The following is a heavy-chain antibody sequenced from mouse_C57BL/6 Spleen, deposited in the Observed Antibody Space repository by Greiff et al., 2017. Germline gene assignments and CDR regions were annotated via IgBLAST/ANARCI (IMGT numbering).Heavy chain of an antibody. V-gene: IGHV5-9-1*02. D-gene: IGHD2-5*01. J-gene: IGHJ2*01. CDR1: GFTFSSYA. Sequence: EVKVEESGEGLVKPGGSLKLSCAASGFTFSSYAMSWVRQTPEKRLEWVAYISSGGDYIYYADTVKGRFTISRDNARNTLYLQMSSLKSEDTAMYYCTREGRYSNYFDYWGQGTTLTVSS. CDR2: ISSGGDYI. CDR3: TREGRYSNYFDY.